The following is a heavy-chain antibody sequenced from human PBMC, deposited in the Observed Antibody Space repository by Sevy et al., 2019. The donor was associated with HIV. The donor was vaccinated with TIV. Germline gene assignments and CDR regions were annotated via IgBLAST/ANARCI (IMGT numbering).Heavy chain of an antibody. V-gene: IGHV3-30*02. J-gene: IGHJ4*02. CDR3: AKDRYSSSSSSRIAADY. Sequence: GGSLRLSCAASGFTFSSYGMHWVRQAPGKGLEWVALIRYDGSNKYYADSVKGRFTISRDNSKNTLYLQMNSLRAEDTAVYYCAKDRYSSSSSSRIAADYWGQGTLVTVSS. CDR2: IRYDGSNK. D-gene: IGHD6-6*01. CDR1: GFTFSSYG.